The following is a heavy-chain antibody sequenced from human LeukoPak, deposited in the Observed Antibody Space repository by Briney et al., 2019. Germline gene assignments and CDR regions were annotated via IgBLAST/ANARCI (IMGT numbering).Heavy chain of an antibody. CDR1: GFTFSSYA. CDR3: AKRGTVTTFGHCDY. CDR2: ISGSGGST. V-gene: IGHV3-23*01. D-gene: IGHD4-17*01. Sequence: GGSLRLSCAASGFTFSSYAMSWVRQAPGKGLEWVSAISGSGGSTYYADSMKGRFTISRDNSKNTLYLQMNSLRAEDTAIYYCAKRGTVTTFGHCDYWGQGTLVTVSS. J-gene: IGHJ4*02.